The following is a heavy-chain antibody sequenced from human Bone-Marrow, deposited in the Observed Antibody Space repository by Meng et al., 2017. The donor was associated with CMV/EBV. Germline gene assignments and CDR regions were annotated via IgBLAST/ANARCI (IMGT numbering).Heavy chain of an antibody. CDR2: IYYSGST. Sequence: SETLSLTCTVSGGSISSSSYYWGWIRQPPGKGLEWIGSIYYSGSTYYNPSLKSRVTISVDTSKNQFSLKLSSVTAADTAVYYCARPLESVGSGSSWFDPWGQGTLVTVSS. CDR3: ARPLESVGSGSSWFDP. V-gene: IGHV4-39*07. D-gene: IGHD3-10*01. CDR1: GGSISSSSYY. J-gene: IGHJ5*02.